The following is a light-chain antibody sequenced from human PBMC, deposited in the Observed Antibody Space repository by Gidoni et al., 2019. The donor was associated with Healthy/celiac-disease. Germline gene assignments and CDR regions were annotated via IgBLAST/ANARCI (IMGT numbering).Light chain of an antibody. V-gene: IGLV2-8*01. J-gene: IGLJ3*02. CDR3: SSYAGSNNWV. CDR1: SSDVGAYKY. Sequence: QSALTQPPSASGSPGQSVTISCTGTSSDVGAYKYVSWYQQHPGKVPKLMSYEVSKRPSGVPDRFSGSKSGNTASLTVSGLQAEDEADYYCSSYAGSNNWVFGGGTKVTVL. CDR2: EVS.